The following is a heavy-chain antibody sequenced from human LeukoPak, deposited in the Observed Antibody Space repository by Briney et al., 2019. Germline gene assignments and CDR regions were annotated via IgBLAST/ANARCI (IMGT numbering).Heavy chain of an antibody. J-gene: IGHJ3*02. CDR1: GGSISSSSYY. Sequence: SETLSLTCTVSGGSISSSSYYWGWIRQPPGKGLEWIGYIYYSGSTNYNPSLKSRVTISIDTSKNQFSLKLSSVTAADTAVYYCARDPEGAFDIWGQGTMVTVSS. V-gene: IGHV4-61*01. CDR2: IYYSGST. CDR3: ARDPEGAFDI.